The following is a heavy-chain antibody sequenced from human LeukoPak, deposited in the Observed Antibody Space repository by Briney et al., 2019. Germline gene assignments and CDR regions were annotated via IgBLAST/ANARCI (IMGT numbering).Heavy chain of an antibody. J-gene: IGHJ3*02. V-gene: IGHV5-51*01. CDR3: ARGKWELLRHDAFDI. D-gene: IGHD1-26*01. CDR2: IYPGDSDT. CDR1: GYSFTSYW. Sequence: GESLKISCKGSGYSFTSYWIGRVRQMPGKSLEWMGIIYPGDSDTRYCPSFQGQVTISADNSISTAYLQWSSLKASDTAMYYCARGKWELLRHDAFDIWGQGTMVTVSS.